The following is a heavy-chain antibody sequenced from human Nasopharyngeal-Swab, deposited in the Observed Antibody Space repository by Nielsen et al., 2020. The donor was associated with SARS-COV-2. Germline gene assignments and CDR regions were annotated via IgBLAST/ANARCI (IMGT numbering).Heavy chain of an antibody. V-gene: IGHV3-48*02. CDR1: GFTFSSYS. D-gene: IGHD6-6*01. CDR2: IRSSDSAV. J-gene: IGHJ3*02. Sequence: GESLKISCAASGFTFSSYSMNWVRQAPGKGLEWISNIRSSDSAVYYADSVKGRFAMSRDNARNSPYLQMNSLRDEDTAVYYCARDSSYAFDIWGQGTMVTVSS. CDR3: ARDSSYAFDI.